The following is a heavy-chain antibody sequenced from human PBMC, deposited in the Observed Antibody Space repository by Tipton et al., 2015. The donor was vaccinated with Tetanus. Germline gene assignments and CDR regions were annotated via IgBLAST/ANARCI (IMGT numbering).Heavy chain of an antibody. D-gene: IGHD5-18*01. CDR1: GDSISSDSFF. CDR2: IYFQGDS. Sequence: PGLVKPSDTLSLSCSVSGDSISSDSFFWGWIRQPPGKGLEWIASIYFQGDSYYSPSLKSRVTIAVDTSQNLFSLRLTSVTAADTAVYYCARHLYGYWFDPWGQGALVTVSS. V-gene: IGHV4-39*02. CDR3: ARHLYGYWFDP. J-gene: IGHJ5*02.